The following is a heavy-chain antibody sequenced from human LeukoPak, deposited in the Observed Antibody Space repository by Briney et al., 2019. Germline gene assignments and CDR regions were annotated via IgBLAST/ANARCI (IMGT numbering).Heavy chain of an antibody. CDR1: GLPFIFA. CDR3: AKQSTARSLGE. V-gene: IGHV3-23*01. CDR2: IRRNGADT. D-gene: IGHD6-6*01. J-gene: IGHJ4*02. Sequence: GGSLRLSCVASGLPFIFAMSWIRQAPGKGLEWVSTIRRNGADTYYADPVRGRFTISRDNSKNMLYLQMNSLRAEDTAVYYCAKQSTARSLGEGGQGTLVTVSS.